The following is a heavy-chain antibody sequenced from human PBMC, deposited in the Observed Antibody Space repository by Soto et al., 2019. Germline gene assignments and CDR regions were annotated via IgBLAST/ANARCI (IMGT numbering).Heavy chain of an antibody. V-gene: IGHV4-59*06. J-gene: IGHJ6*03. CDR3: ARVDSSSADHYYYYYMDV. CDR2: IYYSGST. Sequence: SETLSLTCTVSGGSISSYYWSWIRQHPGKGLEWIGYIYYSGSTYYNPSLKSRVTISVDTSKNQFSLKLSSVTAADTAVYYCARVDSSSADHYYYYYMDVWGKGTTVTVSS. CDR1: GGSISSYY. D-gene: IGHD6-6*01.